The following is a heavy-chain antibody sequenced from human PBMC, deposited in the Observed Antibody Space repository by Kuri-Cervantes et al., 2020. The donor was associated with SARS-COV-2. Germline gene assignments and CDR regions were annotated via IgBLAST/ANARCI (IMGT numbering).Heavy chain of an antibody. CDR2: IYHSGST. CDR3: ARSGYYSRGVTYYYMDV. D-gene: IGHD3-22*01. J-gene: IGHJ6*03. CDR1: GYSISSGYY. V-gene: IGHV4-38-2*01. Sequence: SETLSLTCAVSGYSISSGYYWGWIRQPPGKGLEWIGSIYHSGSTYYNPSLKSRVTISVDTSKNQFSLKLSSVTAADSAVYYCARSGYYSRGVTYYYMDVWGKGTTVTVSS.